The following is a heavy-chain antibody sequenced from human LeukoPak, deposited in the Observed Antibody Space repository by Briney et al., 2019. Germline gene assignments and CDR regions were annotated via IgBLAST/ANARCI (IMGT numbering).Heavy chain of an antibody. V-gene: IGHV4-61*02. J-gene: IGHJ4*02. D-gene: IGHD3-3*01. CDR3: AREGPSTIFGVVKFDY. CDR1: GGSISSASYY. CDR2: IYPSGST. Sequence: PSETLSLTCTVSGGSISSASYYWSWIRQPAGRGLEWIGRIYPSGSTNYNPSLKSRVTISVDTCKNQFSLELNSVTAADTAVYYCAREGPSTIFGVVKFDYWGQGTLVTVSS.